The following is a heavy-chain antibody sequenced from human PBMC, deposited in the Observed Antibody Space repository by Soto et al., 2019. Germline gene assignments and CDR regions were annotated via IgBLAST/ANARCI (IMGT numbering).Heavy chain of an antibody. CDR2: IYYSGST. CDR1: GGSISSSSYY. CDR3: ARQPREFYSYGFVPWFDP. Sequence: SSETLSLTCTVSGGSISSSSYYWGWIRQPPGKGLEWIGYIYYSGSTNYNPSLKSRVTISVDTSKNQFSLKLSSVTAADTAVYYCARQPREFYSYGFVPWFDPWGQGTLVTVSS. D-gene: IGHD5-18*01. V-gene: IGHV4-61*05. J-gene: IGHJ5*02.